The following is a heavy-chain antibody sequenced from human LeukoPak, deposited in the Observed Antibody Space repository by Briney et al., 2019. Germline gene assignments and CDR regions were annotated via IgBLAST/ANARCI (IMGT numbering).Heavy chain of an antibody. J-gene: IGHJ4*02. Sequence: SETLPLTCTVSGGSISSSSYYWGWIRQPPGKGLEWIGSIYYSGSTYYNPSLKSRVTISVDTSKNQFSLKLSSVTAADTAVYYCARHLLGYCSGGSCYYFDYWGQGTLVTVSS. D-gene: IGHD2-15*01. CDR2: IYYSGST. CDR3: ARHLLGYCSGGSCYYFDY. CDR1: GGSISSSSYY. V-gene: IGHV4-39*01.